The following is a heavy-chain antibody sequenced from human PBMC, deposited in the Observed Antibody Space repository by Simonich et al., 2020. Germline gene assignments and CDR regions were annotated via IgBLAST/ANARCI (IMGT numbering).Heavy chain of an antibody. CDR2: SSSSSSYI. CDR3: ARDVDTAMVFDY. CDR1: GFTFSSYS. V-gene: IGHV3-21*01. Sequence: EVQLVESGGGLVKPGGSLRLSCAASGFTFSSYSMNWVRQAPGKGQWCVSASSSSSSYIYYADSVKGRFTIPRDNAKNSLYLQMNSLRAEDTAVYYCARDVDTAMVFDYWGQGTLVTVSS. D-gene: IGHD5-18*01. J-gene: IGHJ4*02.